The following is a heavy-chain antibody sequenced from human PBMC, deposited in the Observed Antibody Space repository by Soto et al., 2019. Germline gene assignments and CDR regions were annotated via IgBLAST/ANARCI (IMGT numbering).Heavy chain of an antibody. J-gene: IGHJ4*02. CDR2: ITSKTDGGTI. V-gene: IGHV3-15*07. Sequence: VQLVESGGGLVKPGGSLRLSCAASGFTFSNAWMNWVRQAPGKGLEWVGRITSKTDGGTIDYGAPVKGRFTISRDDSKNTLYVQMNSLKIEDTAVYYCTARTSGTTNWGQGTLVTVSS. D-gene: IGHD1-1*01. CDR1: GFTFSNAW. CDR3: TARTSGTTN.